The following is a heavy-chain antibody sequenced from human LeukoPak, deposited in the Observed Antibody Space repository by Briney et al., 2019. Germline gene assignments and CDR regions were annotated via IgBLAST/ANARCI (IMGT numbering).Heavy chain of an antibody. CDR3: ARIESDTPPPSRYGMDV. CDR1: GGSFSGYY. Sequence: SETLSITCAVYGGSFSGYYWSWIRQPPGKGLEWIGEINHSGSTNYNPSLKSRVTISVDTSKNQFSLKLRSVAAADTAVYYCARIESDTPPPSRYGMDVWGQGTTVTVSS. CDR2: INHSGST. V-gene: IGHV4-34*01. D-gene: IGHD2-2*02. J-gene: IGHJ6*02.